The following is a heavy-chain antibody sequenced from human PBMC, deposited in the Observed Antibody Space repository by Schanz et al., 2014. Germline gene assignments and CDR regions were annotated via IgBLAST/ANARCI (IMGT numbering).Heavy chain of an antibody. D-gene: IGHD3-10*01. CDR1: GFRFDDYA. J-gene: IGHJ4*02. CDR3: AKDQGSYGSGSYSYFDY. CDR2: MSWNAGSL. Sequence: EVKLVESGGGLVQPGRSLRLSCVASGFRFDDYAMHWVRQAPGKGLEWVSGMSWNAGSLGYGDSVKGRFTISRDNAKNSLYLQMNSLRAEDTAVYYCAKDQGSYGSGSYSYFDYWGQGTLATVSS. V-gene: IGHV3-9*01.